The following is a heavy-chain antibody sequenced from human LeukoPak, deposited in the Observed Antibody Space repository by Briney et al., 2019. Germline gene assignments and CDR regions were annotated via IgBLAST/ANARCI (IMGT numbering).Heavy chain of an antibody. CDR3: ARDKVGYCSSTSCSGWFDP. CDR1: GGSISSYY. Sequence: PSETLSLTCTVSGGSISSYYWSWIRQPAGKGLEWIGRIYTSGSTNYNPSLKSRVTMSVDTSKNQFSLKLSSVTAADTAVYYCARDKVGYCSSTSCSGWFDPWGQGTLVTVSS. J-gene: IGHJ5*02. CDR2: IYTSGST. D-gene: IGHD2-2*01. V-gene: IGHV4-4*07.